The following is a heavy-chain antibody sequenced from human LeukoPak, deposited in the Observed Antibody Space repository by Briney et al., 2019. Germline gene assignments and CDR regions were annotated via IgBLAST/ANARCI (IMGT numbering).Heavy chain of an antibody. J-gene: IGHJ5*02. CDR1: GGSISSYY. V-gene: IGHV4-4*08. D-gene: IGHD3-3*01. Sequence: PSETLSFTCTVLGGSISSYYWSWTRQPPGKGLEWIGIIYSSGSTNYNPSLKSRVTISVDTSKNQFSLKLSSVTAADTAVYYCARETLRRDFWSGYRNNWFDPWGQGTLVTVSS. CDR3: ARETLRRDFWSGYRNNWFDP. CDR2: IYSSGST.